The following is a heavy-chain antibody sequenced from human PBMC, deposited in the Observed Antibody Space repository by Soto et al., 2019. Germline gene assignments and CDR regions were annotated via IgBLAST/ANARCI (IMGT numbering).Heavy chain of an antibody. CDR1: GGSISSGDYY. CDR3: ARPPFGESIDAFDI. J-gene: IGHJ3*02. CDR2: IYYRGST. D-gene: IGHD3-10*01. Sequence: QVQLQESGPGLVKPSLTLSLTCTVYGGSISSGDYYWSWIRQPPGKGLEWIGYIYYRGSTYYNPSLKSRLTISVATSKNQFSLKLTSVTAACTAVYYCARPPFGESIDAFDIWGQGTTVTVSS. V-gene: IGHV4-30-4*01.